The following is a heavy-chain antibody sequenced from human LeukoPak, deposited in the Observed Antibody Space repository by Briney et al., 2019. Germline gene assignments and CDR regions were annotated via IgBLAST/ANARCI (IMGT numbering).Heavy chain of an antibody. Sequence: GRSLRLSCAASGFTFTGYAMHWVRQAPGEGLEWVAVISYDGSNKYYADSVKGRFTVSRDNSKNTLYLQMNSLRAEDTAVYYCARDLGEAAYCSGGTCPFDYWGQGTLVTVSS. V-gene: IGHV3-30-3*01. CDR2: ISYDGSNK. CDR3: ARDLGEAAYCSGGTCPFDY. J-gene: IGHJ4*02. D-gene: IGHD2-15*01. CDR1: GFTFTGYA.